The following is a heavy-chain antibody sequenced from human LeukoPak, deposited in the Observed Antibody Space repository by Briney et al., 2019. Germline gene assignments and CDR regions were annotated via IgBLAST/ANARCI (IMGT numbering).Heavy chain of an antibody. D-gene: IGHD3-16*02. CDR3: ARGRRSYDYVWGSYHFDY. CDR2: INHSGST. CDR1: GGSFSGYY. Sequence: SETLSLTCAVYGGSFSGYYWSWIRQPPGKGLEWIGEINHSGSTNYNPSLKSRVTISVDTSKNQFSLKLSSVTAADTAVYYCARGRRSYDYVWGSYHFDYWGQGTLVTVSS. V-gene: IGHV4-34*01. J-gene: IGHJ4*02.